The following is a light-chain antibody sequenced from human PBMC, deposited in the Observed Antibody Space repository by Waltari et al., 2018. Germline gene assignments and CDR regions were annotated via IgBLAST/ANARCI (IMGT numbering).Light chain of an antibody. CDR2: DNI. V-gene: IGLV1-40*01. CDR3: QSYDTNWGV. Sequence: PVLTPPPAVSGAAGQRITISCTGNSSNIGAGFDVHWFQQLPGTAPKLLIYDNIHRPSGVPYRFSGSKSDTSASLVITGLQAEDEAYYYCQSYDTNWGVFGGGTKLTVL. J-gene: IGLJ2*01. CDR1: SSNIGAGFD.